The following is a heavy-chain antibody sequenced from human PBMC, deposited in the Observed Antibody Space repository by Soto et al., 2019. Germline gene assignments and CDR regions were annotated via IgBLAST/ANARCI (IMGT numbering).Heavy chain of an antibody. D-gene: IGHD3-10*01. J-gene: IGHJ1*01. CDR2: ISSSSSTI. CDR3: ARADQLWFGEYAGH. V-gene: IGHV3-48*01. CDR1: GFSFSSYS. Sequence: EVQLVESGGGLVQPGGSLRLSCAASGFSFSSYSMNWVRQAPGKGLEWVSYISSSSSTIYYADSVKGRFTISRDNAKNSLYLQMNRLRAEDTAVHYCARADQLWFGEYAGHWGQGTLVTVSS.